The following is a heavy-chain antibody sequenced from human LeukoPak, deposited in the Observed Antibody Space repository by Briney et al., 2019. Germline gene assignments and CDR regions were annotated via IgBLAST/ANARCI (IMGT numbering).Heavy chain of an antibody. D-gene: IGHD1-1*01. CDR1: GVTVSSNY. J-gene: IGHJ4*02. CDR2: IYSGGSS. Sequence: GGSLRLSCAASGVTVSSNYMTWVRQAPGKGLEWVSVIYSGGSSFYADSVKGRFTISRDNSKNTLYLQMNSLRVEDTAVYYCARLSGEAGTHLSYDYWGQGTLVTVSS. CDR3: ARLSGEAGTHLSYDY. V-gene: IGHV3-66*04.